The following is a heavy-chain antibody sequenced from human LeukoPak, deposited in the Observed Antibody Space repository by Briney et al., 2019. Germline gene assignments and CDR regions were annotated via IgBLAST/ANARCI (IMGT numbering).Heavy chain of an antibody. V-gene: IGHV4-34*01. CDR3: AGSGIAVAGGDY. Sequence: SETLSLTCAVYGGSFSGYYWSWIRQPPGKGLEWIGEINHSGSTNYNPSLKSRVTISVDTSKNQFSLKLSSVTAADTAVYYCAGSGIAVAGGDYWGQGTLVTVYS. CDR1: GGSFSGYY. CDR2: INHSGST. D-gene: IGHD6-19*01. J-gene: IGHJ4*02.